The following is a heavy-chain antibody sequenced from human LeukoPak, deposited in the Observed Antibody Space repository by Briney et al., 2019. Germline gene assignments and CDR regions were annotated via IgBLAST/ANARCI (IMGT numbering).Heavy chain of an antibody. V-gene: IGHV1-46*01. CDR2: IRPSDDYT. CDR3: ARDSHTYASDY. CDR1: GYTFTTYY. Sequence: ASVKVSCTASGYTFTTYYMHWVRHAHGPGLGRMGVIRPSDDYTNYAQRFQGRVTMTRDTSTSTVFMELSGLRSEDTAVYYCARDSHTYASDYWGQGTLVTVSS. J-gene: IGHJ4*02. D-gene: IGHD2-2*02.